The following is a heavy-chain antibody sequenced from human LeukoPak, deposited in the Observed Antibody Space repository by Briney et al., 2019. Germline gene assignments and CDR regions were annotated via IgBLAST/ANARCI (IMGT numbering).Heavy chain of an antibody. D-gene: IGHD3-10*01. J-gene: IGHJ5*02. V-gene: IGHV4-59*01. CDR1: GGSISSYY. CDR2: IYYSGST. Sequence: PSETLSLTCTVSGGSISSYYWSWIRQPPGKGLEWIGYIYYSGSTNYNPSLKSRVTISVDTSKNQFSLKLSSGTAADTAVYYCARVWFGESYNWFDPWGQGTLVTVSS. CDR3: ARVWFGESYNWFDP.